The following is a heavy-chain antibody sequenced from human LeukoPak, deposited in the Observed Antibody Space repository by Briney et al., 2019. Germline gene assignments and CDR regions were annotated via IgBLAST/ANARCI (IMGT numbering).Heavy chain of an antibody. Sequence: SETLSLTCAVYGGSFSGYYWSWIRQPPGKGLEWIGEINHSGSTNYNPSLKSRVTISVDTSKNQFSLKLSSVTAADTAVYYCAREVKYCGGDCYSRFDYWGQGTLVTVSS. D-gene: IGHD2-21*02. J-gene: IGHJ4*02. V-gene: IGHV4-34*01. CDR1: GGSFSGYY. CDR2: INHSGST. CDR3: AREVKYCGGDCYSRFDY.